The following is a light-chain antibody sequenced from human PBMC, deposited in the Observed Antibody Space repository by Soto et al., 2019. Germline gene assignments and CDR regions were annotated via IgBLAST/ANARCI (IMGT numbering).Light chain of an antibody. CDR1: ESVSNNY. CDR3: QQYGRSPT. J-gene: IGKJ4*01. CDR2: DAS. V-gene: IGKV3-20*01. Sequence: EIVMTQSPAPLSVSPGERATLSCRASESVSNNYLAWYQQKPGQAPRLLIYDASSRATGIPDRFSGSGSGTDFTLTISRLEPEDFAVYYCQQYGRSPTFGGGTKVDIK.